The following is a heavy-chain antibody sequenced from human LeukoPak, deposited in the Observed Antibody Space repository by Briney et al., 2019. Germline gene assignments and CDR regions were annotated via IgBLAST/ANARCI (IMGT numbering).Heavy chain of an antibody. CDR3: AGERTDARSWIDP. D-gene: IGHD3-10*01. V-gene: IGHV4-59*11. Sequence: SETLSLTCTVSGGSFSNHYWTWMRQPPGKGLEWIGYIHYSGSTKYNPSFKRRINISVDTSKNQFSLKVNSVTAGDTAVYYCAGERTDARSWIDPWGQGTLVTVSS. J-gene: IGHJ5*02. CDR2: IHYSGST. CDR1: GGSFSNHY.